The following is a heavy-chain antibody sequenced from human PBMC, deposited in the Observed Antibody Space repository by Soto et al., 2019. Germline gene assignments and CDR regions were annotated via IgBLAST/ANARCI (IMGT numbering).Heavy chain of an antibody. V-gene: IGHV3-23*01. CDR1: GFTFSSDA. Sequence: GGSLRLSCAASGFTFSSDAMSWFRQAPWKGLEWVSAISGSGGSTYYADSVKGRFTISRDNSKNTLYLQMNSLRAEDTAVYYCAKDRIWDMGEWGFWDYWGQGTLVTVSS. CDR2: ISGSGGST. D-gene: IGHD3-16*01. CDR3: AKDRIWDMGEWGFWDY. J-gene: IGHJ4*02.